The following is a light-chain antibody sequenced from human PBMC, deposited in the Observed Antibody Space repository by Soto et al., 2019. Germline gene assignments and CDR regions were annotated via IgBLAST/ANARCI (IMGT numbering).Light chain of an antibody. CDR2: DGS. CDR3: CSYVGNSAWV. V-gene: IGLV2-23*01. Sequence: QSVVTQPASLSGSPGQSITISCTGTSSVVGSYNLVSWYQQHPGKAPKLLIYDGSKRPSGVSNRFSESKSGNTASLTISGLQAEDEADYYCCSYVGNSAWVFGSGTKVTVL. J-gene: IGLJ1*01. CDR1: SSVVGSYNL.